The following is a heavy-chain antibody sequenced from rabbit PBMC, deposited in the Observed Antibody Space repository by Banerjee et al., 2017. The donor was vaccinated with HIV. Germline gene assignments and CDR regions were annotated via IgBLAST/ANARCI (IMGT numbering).Heavy chain of an antibody. CDR1: GFSFSSSDY. Sequence: QSLEESGGGLVQPEGSLTLTCTASGFSFSSSDYMCWVRQAPGKGLEWISCIAGSSSGFTYSATWAKGRFTCSKTSSTTVTLQMTSLTAADTATYFCARDLTDVIGWNFGWWGPGTLVTVS. CDR2: IAGSSSGFT. CDR3: ARDLTDVIGWNFGW. D-gene: IGHD4-1*01. V-gene: IGHV1S40*01. J-gene: IGHJ6*01.